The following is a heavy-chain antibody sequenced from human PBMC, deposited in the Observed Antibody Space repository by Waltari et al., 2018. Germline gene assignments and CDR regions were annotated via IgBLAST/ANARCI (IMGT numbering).Heavy chain of an antibody. D-gene: IGHD2-2*01. Sequence: QLQLQESGPGLVKPSETLSLTCTVSGGSISSSSYYWGWIRQPPGKGLEWIGSIYYSGSTYYNPSLKSRVTISVDTSKNQFSLKLSSVTAADTAVYYCVVVPAAPYYYYYMDVWGKGTTVTVSS. J-gene: IGHJ6*03. CDR1: GGSISSSSYY. CDR2: IYYSGST. CDR3: VVVPAAPYYYYYMDV. V-gene: IGHV4-39*01.